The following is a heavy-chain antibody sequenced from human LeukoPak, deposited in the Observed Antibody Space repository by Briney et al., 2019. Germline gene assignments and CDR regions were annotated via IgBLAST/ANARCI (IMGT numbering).Heavy chain of an antibody. D-gene: IGHD5-12*01. CDR3: AKGIGYGGMDV. V-gene: IGHV3-30*18. J-gene: IGHJ6*02. Sequence: GGSLRLSCAASGFTFSGYGMHWVRQAPGKGLEWVAVISYDGHNEYYADSVKGRFTISRDNFKNTVLLQMNSLRVEDTAVYYCAKGIGYGGMDVWGQGTTLIVSS. CDR1: GFTFSGYG. CDR2: ISYDGHNE.